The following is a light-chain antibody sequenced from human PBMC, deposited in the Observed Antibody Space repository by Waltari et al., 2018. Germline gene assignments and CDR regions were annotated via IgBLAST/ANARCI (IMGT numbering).Light chain of an antibody. J-gene: IGLJ1*01. CDR2: EVS. Sequence: QSALTQPASVSGSPGQSITISCTGTSSDVDSYNSVSWYQQHPGKAPKLMIYEVSNRPSGVSDRFSGSKSGNTASLTISGLQAEDEAVYFCSSYTSSSTLGVFGTGTKVTVL. CDR3: SSYTSSSTLGV. V-gene: IGLV2-14*01. CDR1: SSDVDSYNS.